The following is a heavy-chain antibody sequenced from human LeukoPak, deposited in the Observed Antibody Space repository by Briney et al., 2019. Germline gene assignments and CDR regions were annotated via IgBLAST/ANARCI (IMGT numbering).Heavy chain of an antibody. V-gene: IGHV4-38-2*01. Sequence: SETLSLTCAVSGYSISSGYYWGWIRQPPGKGLEWFGRIYSSGSTNYNPSLKSRVTISVDTSKNQFSLKLSSVTAADTAVYYCARATPRDAFDIWGQGTMVTVSS. J-gene: IGHJ3*02. CDR1: GYSISSGYY. CDR2: IYSSGST. CDR3: ARATPRDAFDI.